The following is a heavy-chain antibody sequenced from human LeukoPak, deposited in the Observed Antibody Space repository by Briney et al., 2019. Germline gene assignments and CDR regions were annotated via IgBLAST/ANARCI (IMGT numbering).Heavy chain of an antibody. CDR3: ARVGSSGWYFGGFEY. V-gene: IGHV4-59*01. CDR1: GGSISSYY. Sequence: SETLSLTCTVSGGSISSYYWSWIRQPPGKGLEWIGYIYYSGSTNYNPSLKSRVTISVGTSKNQFSLKLSSVTAADTAVYYCARVGSSGWYFGGFEYWGQGTLATVSS. D-gene: IGHD6-19*01. CDR2: IYYSGST. J-gene: IGHJ4*02.